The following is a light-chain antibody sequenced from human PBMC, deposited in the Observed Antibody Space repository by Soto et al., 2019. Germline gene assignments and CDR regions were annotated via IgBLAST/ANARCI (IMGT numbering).Light chain of an antibody. CDR3: QKFNNCPRT. CDR2: DAS. CDR1: QSVSSK. V-gene: IGKV3-15*01. Sequence: EISMTQSTATLSGCPEERATLSCRASQSVSSKFACYQQKPGQAPRLLIYDASTRATGIPARFSGSASGTEFTLTISSLQSEDFAVYYCQKFNNCPRTFGQGTKVDIK. J-gene: IGKJ1*01.